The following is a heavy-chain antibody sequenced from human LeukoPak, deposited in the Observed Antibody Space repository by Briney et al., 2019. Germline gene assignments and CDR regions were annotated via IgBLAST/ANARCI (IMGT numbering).Heavy chain of an antibody. Sequence: GGSVKVSCKASGYTFTSYGISWVRQAPGQGLEWMGWISAYNGNTNYAQKLQGRVTMTTDTSTSTAYMELRSLRSDDTAVYYCARGCSSTSCYWSDYWGQGTLVTVSS. D-gene: IGHD2-2*01. CDR1: GYTFTSYG. V-gene: IGHV1-18*01. CDR3: ARGCSSTSCYWSDY. J-gene: IGHJ4*02. CDR2: ISAYNGNT.